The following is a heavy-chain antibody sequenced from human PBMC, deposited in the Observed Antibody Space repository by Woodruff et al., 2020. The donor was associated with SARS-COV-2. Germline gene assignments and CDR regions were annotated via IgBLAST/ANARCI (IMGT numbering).Heavy chain of an antibody. V-gene: IGHV1-24*01. J-gene: IGHJ5*02. D-gene: IGHD3-10*01. Sequence: DPEDGETIYAQKFQGRVTMTEDTSTDTAYMELSSLRSEDTAVYYCATYRGGFYGSGSYYNLKWFDPWGQGTLVTVSS. CDR2: DPEDGET. CDR3: ATYRGGFYGSGSYYNLKWFDP.